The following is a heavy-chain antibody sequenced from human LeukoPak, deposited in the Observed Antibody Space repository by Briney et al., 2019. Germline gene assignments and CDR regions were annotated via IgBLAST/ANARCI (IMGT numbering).Heavy chain of an antibody. CDR3: ARDLAGDIVPAAHGGFDY. D-gene: IGHD2-2*01. J-gene: IGHJ4*02. Sequence: PGGSLRLSCAASGFTFSSYAMHWVRQAPGKGLEYVSAISSNGGSTYYANSVKGRFTISRDNSKNTLYLQMGSLRAEDMAVYYCARDLAGDIVPAAHGGFDYWGQGTLVTVSS. V-gene: IGHV3-64*01. CDR2: ISSNGGST. CDR1: GFTFSSYA.